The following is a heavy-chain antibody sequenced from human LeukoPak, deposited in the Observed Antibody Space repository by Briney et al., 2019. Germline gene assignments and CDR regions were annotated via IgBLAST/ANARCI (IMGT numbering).Heavy chain of an antibody. CDR3: AGIYYDILTGYF. Sequence: SETLSLTCAVYGGSFSGYYWSWIRQPPGKGLEWIGEINHSGSTNYNPSLKSRVTISVDTSKNQFSLKLSSVTAADTAVYYSAGIYYDILTGYFWGQGTMVTVSS. V-gene: IGHV4-34*01. CDR1: GGSFSGYY. D-gene: IGHD3-9*01. J-gene: IGHJ3*01. CDR2: INHSGST.